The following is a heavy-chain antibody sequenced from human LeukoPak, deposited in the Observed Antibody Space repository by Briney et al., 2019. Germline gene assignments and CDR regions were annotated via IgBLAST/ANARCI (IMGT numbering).Heavy chain of an antibody. J-gene: IGHJ4*02. D-gene: IGHD3-10*01. CDR1: GYTFTSYG. CDR3: ARGVVLLWFGELFEYYFDY. CDR2: ISAYNGNT. Sequence: ASVKVSCKASGYTFTSYGISWVRQAPGQGLEWMGWISAYNGNTNYAQKLQGRVTMTTDTSTSTAYMELRSLRSDDTAVYYCARGVVLLWFGELFEYYFDYWGQGTLVTVSS. V-gene: IGHV1-18*01.